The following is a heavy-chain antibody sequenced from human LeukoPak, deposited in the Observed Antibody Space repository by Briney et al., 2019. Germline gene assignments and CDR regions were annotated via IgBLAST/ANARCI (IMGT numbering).Heavy chain of an antibody. CDR3: AKAGTYNWNPYYFDY. V-gene: IGHV3-48*03. D-gene: IGHD1-20*01. Sequence: GGSLRLSCAASGFTFSSYEMNWVRQAPGKGLEWVSYISSSGSTIYYADSVKGRFTISRDNSKNTLYLQMNSLRAEDTAVYYCAKAGTYNWNPYYFDYWGQGTLVTVSS. J-gene: IGHJ4*02. CDR2: ISSSGSTI. CDR1: GFTFSSYE.